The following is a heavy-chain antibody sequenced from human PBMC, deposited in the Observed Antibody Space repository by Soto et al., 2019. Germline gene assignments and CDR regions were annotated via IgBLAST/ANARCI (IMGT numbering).Heavy chain of an antibody. Sequence: SVKVSCKASGGTFSSYAISWVRQAPGQGLEWMGGIIPIFGTANYAQKFQGRVTITADESTSTAYMELSSLRSEDTAVYYCARGESCSSTSCYRDYYYGMDVWGQGTTVTVSS. CDR3: ARGESCSSTSCYRDYYYGMDV. CDR2: IIPIFGTA. D-gene: IGHD2-2*02. CDR1: GGTFSSYA. V-gene: IGHV1-69*13. J-gene: IGHJ6*02.